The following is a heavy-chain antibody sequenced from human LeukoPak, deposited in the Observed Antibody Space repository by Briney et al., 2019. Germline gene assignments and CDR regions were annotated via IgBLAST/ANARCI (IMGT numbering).Heavy chain of an antibody. V-gene: IGHV3-21*01. CDR1: GFTFSSYS. CDR2: ISSSSSYI. J-gene: IGHJ3*02. Sequence: PGGSLRLSCAASGFTFSSYSMNWVRQAPGKGLEWVSSISSSSSYIYYADSVKGRFTISRDNAKNSLYLQMNSLRAEDTAVYYCASPVWRLGLTMVRGTTDAFDIWGQGTMVTVSS. CDR3: ASPVWRLGLTMVRGTTDAFDI. D-gene: IGHD3-10*01.